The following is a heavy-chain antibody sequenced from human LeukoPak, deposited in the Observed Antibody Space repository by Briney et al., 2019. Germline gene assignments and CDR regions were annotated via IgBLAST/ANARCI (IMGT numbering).Heavy chain of an antibody. Sequence: ASVKVSYKASGYTFTTYYIHWVRQAPGQGLEWMGIINPTGGSTTYAQKFQGRVTMTRDTSTSTVFMELNSLRSEDTAVYYCALYSSTWYWGQGTLVTVSS. V-gene: IGHV1-46*01. CDR1: GYTFTTYY. J-gene: IGHJ4*02. CDR3: ALYSSTWY. D-gene: IGHD6-13*01. CDR2: INPTGGST.